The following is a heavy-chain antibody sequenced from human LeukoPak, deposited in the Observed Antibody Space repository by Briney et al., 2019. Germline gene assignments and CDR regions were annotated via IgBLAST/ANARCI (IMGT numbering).Heavy chain of an antibody. D-gene: IGHD6-13*01. Sequence: SQTLSLTCTVSVGSISSGGYYWSWIRQHPGKGLEWIGYIYYSGSTYYNPSLKSRVTISVDTSKNQFSLKLSSVTAADTAVYYCASSAAAGTFWFDPWGQGTLVTVSS. CDR3: ASSAAAGTFWFDP. J-gene: IGHJ5*02. CDR1: VGSISSGGYY. CDR2: IYYSGST. V-gene: IGHV4-31*03.